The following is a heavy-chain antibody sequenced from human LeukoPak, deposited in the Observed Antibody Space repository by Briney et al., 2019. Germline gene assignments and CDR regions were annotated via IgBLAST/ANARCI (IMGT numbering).Heavy chain of an antibody. D-gene: IGHD3-22*01. J-gene: IGHJ4*02. Sequence: ASVKVSCKASGYTFTSYYMHWVRQAPGQGLEWMGIINPSGGSTSYAQKFQGRATMTRDTSTSTVYMELSSLRSEDTAVYYCARDRPGTMIVVGPLDYWGQGTLVTVSS. CDR3: ARDRPGTMIVVGPLDY. V-gene: IGHV1-46*01. CDR1: GYTFTSYY. CDR2: INPSGGST.